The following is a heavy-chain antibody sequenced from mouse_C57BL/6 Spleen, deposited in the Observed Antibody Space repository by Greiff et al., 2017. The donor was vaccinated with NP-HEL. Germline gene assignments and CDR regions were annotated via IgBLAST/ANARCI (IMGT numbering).Heavy chain of an antibody. V-gene: IGHV5-17*01. CDR1: GFTFSDYG. CDR2: ISSGSSTI. Sequence: EVQLMESGGGLVKPGGSLKLSCAASGFTFSDYGMHWVRQAPEKGLEWVAYISSGSSTIYYADTVKGRFTISRDNAKNTLFLQMTSLRSEDTAMYYCARLYYGNYQYYAMDYWGQGTSVTVSS. J-gene: IGHJ4*01. CDR3: ARLYYGNYQYYAMDY. D-gene: IGHD2-1*01.